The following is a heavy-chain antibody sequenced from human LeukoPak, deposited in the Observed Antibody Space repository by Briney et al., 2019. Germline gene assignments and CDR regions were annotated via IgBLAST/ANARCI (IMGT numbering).Heavy chain of an antibody. CDR3: AKDPQKWESYFDY. J-gene: IGHJ4*02. V-gene: IGHV3-30*02. CDR2: IRYDGSNK. Sequence: PRGSLRLSCAASGFTFSSYGMHWVRQAPGKGLEWAAFIRYDGSNKYYADSVKGRFTISRDNSKNTLYLQMNSLRAEDTAVYYCAKDPQKWESYFDYWGQGTLVTVSS. D-gene: IGHD1-26*01. CDR1: GFTFSSYG.